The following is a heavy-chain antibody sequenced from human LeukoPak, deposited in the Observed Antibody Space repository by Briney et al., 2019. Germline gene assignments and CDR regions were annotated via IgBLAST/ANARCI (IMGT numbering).Heavy chain of an antibody. V-gene: IGHV1-2*04. J-gene: IGHJ4*02. CDR1: GYTFTGYY. CDR3: ARALSRWYNYYFDY. D-gene: IGHD1-14*01. Sequence: GASVKASCKASGYTFTGYYMHWVRQAPGQGLEWMGWINPNSGGTNYAQKFQGWVTMTRDTSISTAYMELSRLRSDDTAVYYCARALSRWYNYYFDYWGQGTLVTVSS. CDR2: INPNSGGT.